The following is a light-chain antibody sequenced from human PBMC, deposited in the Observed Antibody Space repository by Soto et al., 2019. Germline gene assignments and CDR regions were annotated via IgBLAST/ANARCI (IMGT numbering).Light chain of an antibody. CDR2: AAS. CDR1: ESIDNW. Sequence: DIQMTQSPSTLSASVGDRVTITWRASESIDNWLAWYQQKPGKAPKLLIFAASTLVRGVPSRFSGRGSGIEFTLTISSLQADDYATFYCQQYHTDWTFGQGTKVDIK. V-gene: IGKV1-5*01. J-gene: IGKJ1*01. CDR3: QQYHTDWT.